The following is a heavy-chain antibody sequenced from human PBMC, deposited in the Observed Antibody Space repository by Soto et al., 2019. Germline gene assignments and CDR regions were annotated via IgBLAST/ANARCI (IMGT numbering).Heavy chain of an antibody. Sequence: QVQLQESGPGLVKPSETLSLTCTVSGGSLSPDYWGWIRQPPGKGLEWIGYIYYTGSATYNASLKSRVTMSVDTSTRQISLKVSSVSAADTAVYHCARGRGDARGTRSDSWGQGTLVTVSS. J-gene: IGHJ4*02. CDR3: ARGRGDARGTRSDS. D-gene: IGHD2-15*01. CDR1: GGSLSPDY. CDR2: IYYTGSA. V-gene: IGHV4-59*01.